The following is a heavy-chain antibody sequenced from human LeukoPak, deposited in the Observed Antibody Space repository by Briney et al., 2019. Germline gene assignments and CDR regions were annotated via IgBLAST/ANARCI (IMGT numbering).Heavy chain of an antibody. CDR3: ARDRGIVGAVEFFDY. Sequence: GGSLRLSCAPSGFTFYPDDMIWLRQAPGKGLEWVSYISSSGSTIYYADSVKGRFTISRDNARNSLYLQMNSLRAEDTAVYYCARDRGIVGAVEFFDYWGQGTLVTVSS. CDR2: ISSSGSTI. D-gene: IGHD1-26*01. V-gene: IGHV3-48*03. CDR1: GFTFYPDD. J-gene: IGHJ4*02.